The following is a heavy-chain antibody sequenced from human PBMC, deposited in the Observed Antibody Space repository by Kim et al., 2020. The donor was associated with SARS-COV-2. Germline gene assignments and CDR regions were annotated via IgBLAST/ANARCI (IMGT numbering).Heavy chain of an antibody. J-gene: IGHJ6*02. V-gene: IGHV4-59*13. Sequence: SETLSLTCTVSGGSISSYYWSWIRQPPGKGLEWIGYIYYSGSTNYNPSLKSRVTISVDTSKNQFSLKLSSVTAADTAVYYCARVGGDYDLDYYYYYGMDVWGQGTTVTVSS. CDR2: IYYSGST. CDR3: ARVGGDYDLDYYYYYGMDV. D-gene: IGHD4-17*01. CDR1: GGSISSYY.